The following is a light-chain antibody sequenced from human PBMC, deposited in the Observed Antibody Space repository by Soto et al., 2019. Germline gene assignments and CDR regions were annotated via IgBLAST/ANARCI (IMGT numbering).Light chain of an antibody. J-gene: IGKJ5*01. Sequence: EITMTQSLATLSVSPGERATRACRASQSVKNNIAWYQQKPGQGPRLLIYYTSTRATGIPARFSGSGSGTEFTLTISRLQSEDFALYYCQQYNNWPPITFGQGTRLEIK. CDR1: QSVKNN. CDR3: QQYNNWPPIT. V-gene: IGKV3-15*01. CDR2: YTS.